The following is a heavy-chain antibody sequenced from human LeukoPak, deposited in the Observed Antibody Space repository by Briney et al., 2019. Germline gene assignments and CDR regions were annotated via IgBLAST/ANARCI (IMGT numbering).Heavy chain of an antibody. D-gene: IGHD3-10*01. J-gene: IGHJ5*02. CDR2: IRYDGVNK. V-gene: IGHV3-30*02. CDR1: GVSLSNYG. CDR3: AKDRRSGEFHEGPIDT. Sequence: GGSLRLSCATSGVSLSNYGMHWVRQAPGKGLEWLAVIRYDGVNKFYGDSVKGRFTISRDNSRDMLYLQMSSLRVADTAIYYCAKDRRSGEFHEGPIDTWGQGVLVPVSS.